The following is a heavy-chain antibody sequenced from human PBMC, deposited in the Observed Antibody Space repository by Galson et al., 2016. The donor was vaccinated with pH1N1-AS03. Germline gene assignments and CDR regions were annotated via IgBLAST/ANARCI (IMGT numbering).Heavy chain of an antibody. CDR2: INPNSGDT. CDR3: ARDRTAAPSYYCYMDV. CDR1: GYTFTGHY. D-gene: IGHD6-13*01. J-gene: IGHJ6*03. V-gene: IGHV1-2*02. Sequence: SVKVSCKASGYTFTGHYIHWVRQAPGQGLEWMGWINPNSGDTNNAQKFEGRVTMNRDTSISTAYMEVNRLISDDTAAYYCARDRTAAPSYYCYMDVWGKGTTVTVSS.